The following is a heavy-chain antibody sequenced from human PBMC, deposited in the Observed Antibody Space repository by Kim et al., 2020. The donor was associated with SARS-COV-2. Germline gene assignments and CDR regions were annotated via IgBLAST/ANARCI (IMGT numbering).Heavy chain of an antibody. Sequence: GGSLRLSCAASRFTFSSYGLHWVRQAPGKRLEWVAVICNDGSNKYHADSVKGRFTISRDNPKNTLYLQMNNLGAEDTAVYYCARERRKYCSGGSCHLEYWGEGGLLTVSS. CDR2: ICNDGSNK. J-gene: IGHJ4*02. D-gene: IGHD2-15*01. V-gene: IGHV3-33*01. CDR1: RFTFSSYG. CDR3: ARERRKYCSGGSCHLEY.